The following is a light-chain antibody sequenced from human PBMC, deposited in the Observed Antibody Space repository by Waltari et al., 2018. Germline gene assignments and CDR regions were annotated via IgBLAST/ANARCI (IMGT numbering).Light chain of an antibody. Sequence: QSALTQPPSASGSPGESVTISCTGTNSDIGLYNYVSWYQQHPGKAPKLMIYEVTKRPSGVPDRFSGSKSGNTASLTVSGLQTDDEADYFCSSFAGSNNVFGSGTK. CDR2: EVT. J-gene: IGLJ1*01. V-gene: IGLV2-8*01. CDR1: NSDIGLYNY. CDR3: SSFAGSNNV.